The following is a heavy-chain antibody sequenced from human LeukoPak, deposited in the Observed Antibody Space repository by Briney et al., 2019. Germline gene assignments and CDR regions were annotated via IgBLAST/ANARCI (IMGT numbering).Heavy chain of an antibody. CDR2: INPNSGST. CDR3: ARGYRRSSSFHY. D-gene: IGHD6-6*01. CDR1: GYTFTGYY. J-gene: IGHJ4*02. V-gene: IGHV1-2*02. Sequence: GASVKVSCKASGYTFTGYYMHWVRQAPGLGLEWMGWINPNSGSTNYAQKFQGRVTMTRDTSISTAYMELSRLRSDDTAVYYCARGYRRSSSFHYWGQGTLVTVSS.